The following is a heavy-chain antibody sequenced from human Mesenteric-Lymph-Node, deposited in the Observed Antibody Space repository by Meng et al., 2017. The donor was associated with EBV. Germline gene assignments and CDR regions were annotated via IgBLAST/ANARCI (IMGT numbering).Heavy chain of an antibody. J-gene: IGHJ4*02. D-gene: IGHD1-1*01. CDR1: GGSISGSPYY. V-gene: IGHV4-30-4*01. CDR3: ARGNYNFGQNFDY. Sequence: QVQPQESGPGLVKPSPTLPLTCVVPGGSISGSPYYWSWIRQSPGKGLEWIGYSSGNTYYNPSLKSRVSISLDTSKNQFFLKLTSVTAADTAVYYCARGNYNFGQNFDYWGQGTLVTVSS. CDR2: YSSGNT.